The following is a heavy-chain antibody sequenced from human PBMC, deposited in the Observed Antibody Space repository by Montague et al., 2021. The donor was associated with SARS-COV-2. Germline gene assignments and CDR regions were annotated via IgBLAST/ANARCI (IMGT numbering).Heavy chain of an antibody. CDR2: ISGGGDHK. CDR1: GFTFSRYT. D-gene: IGHD3-22*01. CDR3: AKFSRDSSGVA. Sequence: SLRLSCAASGFTFSRYTISWVRQAPGKGLEWVSGISGGGDHKYYADSVKGRLTISRDNSKNTVYVQMNSLRAEDTAVYYCAKFSRDSSGVAWGQGTLVTVPS. V-gene: IGHV3-23*01. J-gene: IGHJ5*02.